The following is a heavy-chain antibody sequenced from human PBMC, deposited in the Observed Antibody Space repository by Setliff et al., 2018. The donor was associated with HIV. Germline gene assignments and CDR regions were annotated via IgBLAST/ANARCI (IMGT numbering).Heavy chain of an antibody. Sequence: SETLSLTCTVSGGSISSGGYYWSWIRQHPGKGLEWIGYIDYSGSTYYNPSLKSRVTMSVDTSKNQFSLKLSSVTAADTAVYYCARGRGPTYYYDSSGSRGAFDIWGQGTMVTVSS. J-gene: IGHJ3*02. CDR3: ARGRGPTYYYDSSGSRGAFDI. CDR2: IDYSGST. V-gene: IGHV4-31*03. CDR1: GGSISSGGYY. D-gene: IGHD3-22*01.